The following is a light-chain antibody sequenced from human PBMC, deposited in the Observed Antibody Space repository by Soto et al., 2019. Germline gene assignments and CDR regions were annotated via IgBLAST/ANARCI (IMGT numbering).Light chain of an antibody. V-gene: IGKV1-12*01. CDR2: AAS. CDR1: QGISRW. CDR3: PESNSFPFT. Sequence: DLQMPQSPSSLSASVGDIVTITCRASQGISRWFAWYQQQPMKAPKLLIYAASSLQSGVPSRFSGSGSGTSFTLTISSLQPEDVAPDYGPESNSFPFTFGGGTKVDIK. J-gene: IGKJ4*01.